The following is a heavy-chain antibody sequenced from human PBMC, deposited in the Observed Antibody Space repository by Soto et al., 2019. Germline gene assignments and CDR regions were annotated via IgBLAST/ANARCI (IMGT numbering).Heavy chain of an antibody. CDR1: GFIFNNYA. D-gene: IGHD5-18*01. CDR3: AKALVPALTAKFGY. V-gene: IGHV3-23*01. Sequence: GGSLRLSRAASGFIFNNYAMTWVRQAPGKGLEWGSTVTASGGGTFYANSVKGRFTISRDNSRNTPHLQMSSLRVEDTALYYCAKALVPALTAKFGYWGQGTLVTVSS. J-gene: IGHJ4*02. CDR2: VTASGGGT.